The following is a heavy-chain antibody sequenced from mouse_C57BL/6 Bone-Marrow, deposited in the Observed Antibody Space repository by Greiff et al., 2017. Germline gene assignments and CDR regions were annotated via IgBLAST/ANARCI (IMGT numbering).Heavy chain of an antibody. CDR3: ARAYKGIAY. Sequence: EVQLVESGGGLVQPGGSLSLSCAASGFTFTDYYMSWVRQPPGKALEWLGFLRNKANGYTSEYSASVKGRFTVSRDNSQSNLYLQRKALRAEDSATYYRARAYKGIAYWGQGTLVTVSA. CDR1: GFTFTDYY. D-gene: IGHD1-3*01. V-gene: IGHV7-3*01. J-gene: IGHJ3*01. CDR2: LRNKANGYTS.